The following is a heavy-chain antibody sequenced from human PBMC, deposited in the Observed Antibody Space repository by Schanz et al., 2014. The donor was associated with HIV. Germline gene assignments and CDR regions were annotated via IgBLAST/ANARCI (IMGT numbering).Heavy chain of an antibody. J-gene: IGHJ4*02. CDR3: ARGGIWEWDQPDFDY. Sequence: EGQVLESGGDLVQPGGSLRLSCAASGLTLSSYGMSWVRQAPGKGLEWVSTISGGSGSTFYADSVKGRFTISRVNSKNTLYLQMNSLRAEDTAIYYCARGGIWEWDQPDFDYWGQGTLVTVSS. CDR2: ISGGSGST. D-gene: IGHD2-15*01. CDR1: GLTLSSYG. V-gene: IGHV3-23*01.